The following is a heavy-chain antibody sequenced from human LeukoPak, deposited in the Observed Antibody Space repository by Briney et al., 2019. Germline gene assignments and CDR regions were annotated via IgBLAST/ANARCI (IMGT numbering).Heavy chain of an antibody. CDR1: GLTFSSYS. J-gene: IGHJ1*01. CDR2: ISTTSTYI. D-gene: IGHD6-13*01. V-gene: IGHV3-21*01. CDR3: ARALAATGSGYFQH. Sequence: PGGSLRLSCAASGLTFSSYSMNWVRQAPGKGLEWVSSISTTSTYIYYADSVKGRFTISRDNAKNSLYLQMNSLRAEDTAVYFCARALAATGSGYFQHWGQGTLVTVSS.